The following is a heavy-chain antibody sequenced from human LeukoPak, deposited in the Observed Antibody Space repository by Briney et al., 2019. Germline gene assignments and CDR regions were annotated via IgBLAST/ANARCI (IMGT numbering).Heavy chain of an antibody. J-gene: IGHJ4*02. CDR2: IYSGGST. V-gene: IGHV3-53*04. CDR1: GFTVSSNY. D-gene: IGHD4-17*01. CDR3: AGFGDYGPLDY. Sequence: GGSLRLSCAASGFTVSSNYMSWVRQAPGKGLEWVPVIYSGGSTYYADSVKGRFTISRHNSKNTLYLQMNSLRAEDTAVYYCAGFGDYGPLDYWGQGTLVTVSS.